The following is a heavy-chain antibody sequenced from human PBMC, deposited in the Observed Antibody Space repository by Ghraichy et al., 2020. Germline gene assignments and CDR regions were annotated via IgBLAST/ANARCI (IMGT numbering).Heavy chain of an antibody. J-gene: IGHJ4*02. CDR1: GYTFTSYG. D-gene: IGHD6-19*01. CDR3: TRDPGQWLATPRPFDY. CDR2: ISAYSAKK. Sequence: ASVKVSCKASGYTFTSYGISWVRQAPGQGLEWMGWISAYSAKKNYAQKLQGRVTMTTDTSTSTAYMELRSLRSDDTAVYYCTRDPGQWLATPRPFDYWGQGTLVTVSS. V-gene: IGHV1-18*04.